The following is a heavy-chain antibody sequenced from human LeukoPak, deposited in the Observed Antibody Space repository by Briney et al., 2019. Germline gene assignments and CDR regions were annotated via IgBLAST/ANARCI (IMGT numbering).Heavy chain of an antibody. V-gene: IGHV4-34*01. J-gene: IGHJ4*02. CDR2: INHSGST. CDR1: GGSFSGYY. Sequence: KPSETLSLTCAVYGGSFSGYYWSWIRQPPGKGLEWIGEINHSGSTNYNPSLKSRVTISVDTSENQFSLKLSSVTAADTAVYYCARVGLDYDSSGYPYFDYWGQGTLVTVSS. CDR3: ARVGLDYDSSGYPYFDY. D-gene: IGHD3-22*01.